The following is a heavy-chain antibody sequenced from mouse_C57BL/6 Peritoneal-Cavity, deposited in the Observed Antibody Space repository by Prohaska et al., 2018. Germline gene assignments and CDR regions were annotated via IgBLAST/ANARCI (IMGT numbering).Heavy chain of an antibody. CDR1: GFTFSGFW. CDR3: MRYGNYWYFDV. V-gene: IGHV11-2*01. CDR2: INSDGSAI. D-gene: IGHD2-1*01. Sequence: EVQLLETGGGLVKPGGSRGLSCEGSGFTFSGFWMSWVRQTPVKTLECIGDINSDGSAINYAPSIKDRFTIFRDNDKSTLYLQLSNVRSEDTATYFCMRYGNYWYFDVWGTGTTVTVSS. J-gene: IGHJ1*03.